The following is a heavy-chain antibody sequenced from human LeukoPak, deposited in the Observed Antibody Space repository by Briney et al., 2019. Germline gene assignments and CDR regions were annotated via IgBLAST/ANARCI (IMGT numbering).Heavy chain of an antibody. CDR2: TYYRSKWYN. D-gene: IGHD6-13*01. V-gene: IGHV6-1*01. CDR1: GASVSSNTPA. Sequence: SQTLSLTCAISGASVSSNTPAWNWIRQSPSRGLEWLGRTYYRSKWYNDYAVSVRSRITINPDTAKNQFSLQLNSVTPEDTAVYYCARQQRGAFDYWGQGTLVTVSS. J-gene: IGHJ4*02. CDR3: ARQQRGAFDY.